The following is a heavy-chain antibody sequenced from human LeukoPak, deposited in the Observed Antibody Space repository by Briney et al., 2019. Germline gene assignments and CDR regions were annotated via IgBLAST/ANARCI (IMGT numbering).Heavy chain of an antibody. D-gene: IGHD6-13*01. V-gene: IGHV4-61*02. J-gene: IGHJ4*02. CDR2: IYTSGST. CDR1: GGSISSSSYY. CDR3: ARFSSIAAAFDY. Sequence: PSETLSLTCTVSGGSISSSSYYWSWIRQPAGKGLEWIGRIYTSGSTNYNPPLKSRVTMSVDTSKNQFSLKLSSVTAADTAVYYCARFSSIAAAFDYWGQGTLVTVSS.